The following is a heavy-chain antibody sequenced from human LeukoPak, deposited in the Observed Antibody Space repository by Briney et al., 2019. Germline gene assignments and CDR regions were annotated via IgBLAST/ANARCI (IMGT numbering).Heavy chain of an antibody. CDR2: INHSGST. CDR1: GGSFSGYY. CDR3: ASGLVVIPPGAFDI. Sequence: PSETLSLTRAVYGGSFSGYYWSWIRQPPGKGLEWIGEINHSGSTNYNPSLKSRVTISVDTSKNQFSLKLSSVTAADTAVYYCASGLVVIPPGAFDIWGQGTMVTVSS. J-gene: IGHJ3*02. D-gene: IGHD3-22*01. V-gene: IGHV4-34*01.